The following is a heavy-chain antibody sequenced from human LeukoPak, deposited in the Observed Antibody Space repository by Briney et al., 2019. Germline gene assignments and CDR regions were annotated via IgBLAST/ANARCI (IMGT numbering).Heavy chain of an antibody. Sequence: ASVKVSSKASGYTFTGYYVHWVRQAPGQGLEWMGWINPNSGDTNFAQKFQGRVTMTRDMSISTAYMELSRLRSDDSAVYYCARGDNYDILTGYQTPSHLSDYWGQGTLVTVSS. D-gene: IGHD3-9*01. J-gene: IGHJ4*02. V-gene: IGHV1-2*02. CDR1: GYTFTGYY. CDR3: ARGDNYDILTGYQTPSHLSDY. CDR2: INPNSGDT.